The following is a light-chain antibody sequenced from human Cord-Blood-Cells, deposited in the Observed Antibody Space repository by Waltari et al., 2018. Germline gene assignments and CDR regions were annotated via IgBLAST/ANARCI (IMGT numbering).Light chain of an antibody. J-gene: IGLJ2*01. CDR3: GSYTSSSTLEV. CDR2: EVS. CDR1: SSDVGGYNY. V-gene: IGLV2-14*01. Sequence: QSALTQPASVSGSPGQSITISCTGTSSDVGGYNYVSWYQQHPGKAPKLMIYEVSNLPSGVSNRFSGSKSGNTASLTISGLQAEGEADYYCGSYTSSSTLEVFGGGTKRTVL.